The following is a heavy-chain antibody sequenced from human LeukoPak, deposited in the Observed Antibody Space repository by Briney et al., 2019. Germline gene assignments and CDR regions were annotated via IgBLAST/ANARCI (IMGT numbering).Heavy chain of an antibody. V-gene: IGHV4-59*01. CDR1: GGSISSYY. CDR2: IYYSGST. D-gene: IGHD3-22*01. Sequence: SETLSLTCTVSGGSISSYYWSWTRQPPGKGLEWIGYIYYSGSTNYNPSLKSRVTMSLDTSRNQFSLKLSSVTAADTAVYYCAREYHYYDTRGYYYFDYWGQGTLVTVSS. CDR3: AREYHYYDTRGYYYFDY. J-gene: IGHJ4*02.